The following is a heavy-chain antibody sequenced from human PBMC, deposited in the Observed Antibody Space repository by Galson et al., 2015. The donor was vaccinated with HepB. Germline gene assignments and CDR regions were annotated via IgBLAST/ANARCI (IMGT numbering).Heavy chain of an antibody. Sequence: SVKVSCKASGGTFSSYAISWVRQAPGQGLEWMGGIIPIFGTANYAQKFQGRVTITADESTSTAYMELSSLRSEDTAVYYCARGRYSSGWYYYYYGMDVWGQGTTVTVSS. CDR3: ARGRYSSGWYYYYYGMDV. CDR1: GGTFSSYA. V-gene: IGHV1-69*13. D-gene: IGHD6-19*01. CDR2: IIPIFGTA. J-gene: IGHJ6*02.